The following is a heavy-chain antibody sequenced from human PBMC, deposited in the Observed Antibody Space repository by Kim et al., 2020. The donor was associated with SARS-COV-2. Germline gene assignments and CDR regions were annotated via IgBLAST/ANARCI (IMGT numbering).Heavy chain of an antibody. CDR2: IIPIFGTA. V-gene: IGHV1-69*13. J-gene: IGHJ6*02. CDR3: ARDGGLRWPASIYYYGMDV. Sequence: SVKVSCKASGGTFSSYAISWVRQAPGQGLEWMGGIIPIFGTANYAQKFQGRVTITADESTSTAYMELSSLRSEDTAVYYCARDGGLRWPASIYYYGMDVWGQGTTVTVSS. D-gene: IGHD4-17*01. CDR1: GGTFSSYA.